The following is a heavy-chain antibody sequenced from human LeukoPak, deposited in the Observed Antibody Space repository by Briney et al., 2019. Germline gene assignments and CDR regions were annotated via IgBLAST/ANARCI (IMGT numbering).Heavy chain of an antibody. CDR2: IYSGGST. J-gene: IGHJ4*02. CDR1: GFTVSSNY. Sequence: GGSLRLSCAASGFTVSSNYMCWVRQAPGKGLEWVSVIYSGGSTYYADSVKGRFTISRDNSKNTLYLQMNSLRAEDTAVYYCARGPSWGYDILTVWGQGTLVTVSS. V-gene: IGHV3-53*01. D-gene: IGHD3-9*01. CDR3: ARGPSWGYDILTV.